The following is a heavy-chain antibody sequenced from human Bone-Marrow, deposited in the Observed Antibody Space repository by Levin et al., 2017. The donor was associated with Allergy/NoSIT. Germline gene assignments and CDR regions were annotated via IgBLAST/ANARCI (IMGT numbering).Heavy chain of an antibody. J-gene: IGHJ4*02. CDR1: GFTVSSNY. D-gene: IGHD6-19*01. CDR2: IYSGGST. V-gene: IGHV3-66*02. CDR3: ARMPPHTPVAGTANYFDY. Sequence: GGSLRLSCAASGFTVSSNYMSWVRQAPGKGLEWVSVIYSGGSTYYADSVKGRFTISRDNSKNTLYLQMNSLRAEDTAVYYCARMPPHTPVAGTANYFDYWGQGTLVTVSS.